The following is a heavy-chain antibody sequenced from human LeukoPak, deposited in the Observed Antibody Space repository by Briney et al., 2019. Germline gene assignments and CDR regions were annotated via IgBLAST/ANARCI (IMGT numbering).Heavy chain of an antibody. CDR1: GYTFTSYY. J-gene: IGHJ4*02. CDR2: INTNTGNP. D-gene: IGHD6-19*01. CDR3: ARGVSSGWYRFEIWDGNY. Sequence: GASVKVSCKASGYTFTSYYMHWVRQAPGQGLEWMGWINTNTGNPTYAQGFTGRFVFSLDTSVSTAYLQFSSLKAEDTAVYYCARGVSSGWYRFEIWDGNYWGQGTLVTVSS. V-gene: IGHV7-4-1*02.